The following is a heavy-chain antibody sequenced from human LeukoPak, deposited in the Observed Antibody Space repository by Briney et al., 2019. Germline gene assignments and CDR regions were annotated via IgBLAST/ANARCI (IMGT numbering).Heavy chain of an antibody. CDR2: IYYSGST. J-gene: IGHJ6*02. D-gene: IGHD6-19*01. Sequence: SETLSLTCTVSGGSISRGGYYWSWIRQHPGKVLEWNVYIYYSGSTTYYPSLKRRVTISVDTSKNQFSLKLSSVTAADTAVYYCARIRYSSGLYYYYYYGMDVWGQGTTVTVSS. CDR1: GGSISRGGYY. CDR3: ARIRYSSGLYYYYYYGMDV. V-gene: IGHV4-31*03.